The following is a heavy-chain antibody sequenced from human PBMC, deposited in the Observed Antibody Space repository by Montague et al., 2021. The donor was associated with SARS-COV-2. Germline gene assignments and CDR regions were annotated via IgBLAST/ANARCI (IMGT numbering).Heavy chain of an antibody. CDR2: IWYDGSKN. CDR3: ARDSSSGSDWYYYYGMDV. J-gene: IGHJ6*02. CDR1: GFTFSSYG. V-gene: IGHV3-33*08. Sequence: SLRLSCAASGFTFSSYGIHWVRQAPGKGLEWVAIIWYDGSKNYYADSVKGRFTISRDNSKNTLYLQMNTLRAEDTAVYYRARDSSSGSDWYYYYGMDVWGQGTTVTVSS. D-gene: IGHD6-13*01.